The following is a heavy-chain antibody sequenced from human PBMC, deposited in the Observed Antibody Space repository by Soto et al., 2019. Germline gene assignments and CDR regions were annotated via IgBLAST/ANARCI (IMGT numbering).Heavy chain of an antibody. CDR1: GYTFTSYG. CDR2: ISAYNGNI. V-gene: IGHV1-18*01. Sequence: GASVKVSCKASGYTFTSYGITWVRQAPGEGLEWMGWISAYNGNINYAQKLQGRVTMTTDTSTSTAYMELRSLRSDDTAVYYCARTSLSSPSSKYWGQGTLVTVSS. J-gene: IGHJ4*02. CDR3: ARTSLSSPSSKY. D-gene: IGHD6-6*01.